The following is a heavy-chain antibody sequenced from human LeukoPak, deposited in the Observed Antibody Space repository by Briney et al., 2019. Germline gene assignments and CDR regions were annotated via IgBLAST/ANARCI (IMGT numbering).Heavy chain of an antibody. Sequence: SETLSLTCTVSGGSISGSSYYWGWIRQPPGKGLEWIAIIYHSGSTYYNPSLKSRVTISVDTSKNQFSLKLSSVTAADTAVFYCARRSRWDWYFDLWGRGTLVTVSS. D-gene: IGHD5-24*01. CDR3: ARRSRWDWYFDL. J-gene: IGHJ2*01. V-gene: IGHV4-39*01. CDR1: GGSISGSSYY. CDR2: IYHSGST.